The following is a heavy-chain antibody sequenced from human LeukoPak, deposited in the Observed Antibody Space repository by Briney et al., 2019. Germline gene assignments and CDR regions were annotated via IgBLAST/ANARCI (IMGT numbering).Heavy chain of an antibody. Sequence: PGGSLRLSCAASGFTFSSYGMHWVRQAPGKGLEWVASMHYDGNIKYYADSVKGRFTISRDISKNTLYLQMSSLRAEDTAVYYCAKDACSGGTCYGGWYCDLWGRGTLVTVSS. D-gene: IGHD2-15*01. CDR3: AKDACSGGTCYGGWYCDL. J-gene: IGHJ2*01. CDR1: GFTFSSYG. CDR2: MHYDGNIK. V-gene: IGHV3-30*02.